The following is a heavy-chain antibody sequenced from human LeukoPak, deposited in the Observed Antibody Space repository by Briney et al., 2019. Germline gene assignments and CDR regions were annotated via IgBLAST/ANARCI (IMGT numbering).Heavy chain of an antibody. CDR1: GFTFSNYG. Sequence: PGGSLRLSCAASGFTFSNYGMHWVRQAPGKGLGWVAFIRFDGTTKYYADSEKGRFTICRDNSKNTLYLQMKSLRTEDTALYYCANYDFWSGYSHYFDYWGQGTLVTVSS. D-gene: IGHD3-3*01. CDR2: IRFDGTTK. CDR3: ANYDFWSGYSHYFDY. V-gene: IGHV3-30*02. J-gene: IGHJ4*02.